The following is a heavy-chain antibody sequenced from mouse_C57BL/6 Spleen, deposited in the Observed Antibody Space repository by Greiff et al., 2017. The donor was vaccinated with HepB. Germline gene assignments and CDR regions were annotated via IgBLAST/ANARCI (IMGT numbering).Heavy chain of an antibody. Sequence: QVQLQQPGAELVKAGASVKMSCKASVYTFTSYWMHWVKQRLGQGLEWFAETNPTNGRTYYNEKFKSKATLPVDKSSSTAYMLLSGPTFEDSAVYYCARIKKIVATYFDYWGKGTTLTVSS. CDR1: VYTFTSYW. CDR2: TNPTNGRT. D-gene: IGHD1-1*01. CDR3: ARIKKIVATYFDY. J-gene: IGHJ2*01. V-gene: IGHV1S81*02.